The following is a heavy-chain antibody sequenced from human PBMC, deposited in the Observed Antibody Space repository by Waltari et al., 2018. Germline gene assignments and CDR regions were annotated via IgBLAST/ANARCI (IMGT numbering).Heavy chain of an antibody. Sequence: EVQLVQSGGGLVQPGGSLRLSCAASGFTVSSHYMIWVRQAPGKGLEWISVIFGGGTTYYADSVKGRFTISTHNYKNTLFLQMNSLRPEDTAVYYCAKSITMVRGVFYYFDYWGQGTLVTVSS. J-gene: IGHJ4*02. D-gene: IGHD3-10*01. CDR1: GFTVSSHY. CDR2: IFGGGTT. V-gene: IGHV3-53*04. CDR3: AKSITMVRGVFYYFDY.